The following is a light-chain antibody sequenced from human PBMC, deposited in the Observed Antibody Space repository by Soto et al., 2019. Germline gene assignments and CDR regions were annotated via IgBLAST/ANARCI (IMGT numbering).Light chain of an antibody. Sequence: EMVMTQSPATLSVSPGERVTLSCRASESVHRNLAWYQQKPGQGPSLLIYYASTRATGVPDRFTGSGSGTEFTLTISSLQFGDSGVYHCQHYNNWPPTFGPGTKVEIK. CDR3: QHYNNWPPT. J-gene: IGKJ3*01. CDR1: ESVHRN. CDR2: YAS. V-gene: IGKV3-15*01.